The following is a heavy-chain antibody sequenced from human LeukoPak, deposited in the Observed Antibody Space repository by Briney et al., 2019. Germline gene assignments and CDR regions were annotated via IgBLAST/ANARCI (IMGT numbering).Heavy chain of an antibody. Sequence: ASVKVSCKASGYTFTSYDINWVRQATGQGLEWMGWMNPNSGNTGYAQKFQGRVTMTRNTSISTAYMELSSLRAEDTAVYYCARGAYSSGWYVENGASDYWGQGTLVTVSS. CDR2: MNPNSGNT. CDR3: ARGAYSSGWYVENGASDY. V-gene: IGHV1-8*01. CDR1: GYTFTSYD. D-gene: IGHD6-19*01. J-gene: IGHJ4*02.